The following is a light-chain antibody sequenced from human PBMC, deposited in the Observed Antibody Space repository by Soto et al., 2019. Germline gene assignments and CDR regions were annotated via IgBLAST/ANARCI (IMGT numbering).Light chain of an antibody. J-gene: IGKJ1*01. Sequence: DIQMTQSPSSLSASVGDRVTITCRASQDIRNDLGWSQHQPGKAPKRLIHAASTLQSGVPSRFSGSGSGTEFTLTISSLQPEDFATYYCSHNNSHPRTFGQGTKVEVK. CDR1: QDIRND. CDR2: AAS. V-gene: IGKV1-17*01. CDR3: SHNNSHPRT.